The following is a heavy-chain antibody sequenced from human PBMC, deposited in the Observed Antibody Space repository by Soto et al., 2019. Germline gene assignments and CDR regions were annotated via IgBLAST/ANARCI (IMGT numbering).Heavy chain of an antibody. J-gene: IGHJ3*01. V-gene: IGHV3-23*01. CDR2: ISTSGDNT. D-gene: IGHD1-20*01. CDR1: GFTFSNYV. CDR3: AKSPAGVNNGLDV. Sequence: ESGGGLVQPGESLRLSCAASGFTFSNYVMSWVRQAPGKGLEWVSAISTSGDNTYSPNSVKGRFTISRENSKNTLYLQMNSLRVEDTAIYYCAKSPAGVNNGLDVWGQGTMVTVSS.